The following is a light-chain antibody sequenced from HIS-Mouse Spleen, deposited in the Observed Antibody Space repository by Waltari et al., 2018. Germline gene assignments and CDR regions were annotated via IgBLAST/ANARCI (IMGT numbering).Light chain of an antibody. CDR1: SLRSYY. J-gene: IGLJ2*01. Sequence: SSELTQDPAVSVAFGQTVRITCPGASLRSYYASWYQQKPGQAPVLVIYGKNNRPSGIPDRFSGSSSGNTASLTITGAQAEDEAGYYCNSRDSSGNHVVFGGGTKLTVL. V-gene: IGLV3-19*01. CDR2: GKN. CDR3: NSRDSSGNHVV.